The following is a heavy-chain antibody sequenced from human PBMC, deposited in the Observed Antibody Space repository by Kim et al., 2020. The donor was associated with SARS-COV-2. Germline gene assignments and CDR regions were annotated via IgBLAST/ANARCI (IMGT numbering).Heavy chain of an antibody. CDR1: GGSISSSSYY. V-gene: IGHV4-39*07. CDR3: AREPSSWGGGAVDY. CDR2: IYYSGST. D-gene: IGHD6-13*01. J-gene: IGHJ4*02. Sequence: SETLSLTCTVSGGSISSSSYYWGWIRQPPGKGLEWIGSIYYSGSTYYNPSLKSRVTISVDTSKNQFSLKLSSVTAADTAVYYCAREPSSWGGGAVDYWGQGTLVTVSS.